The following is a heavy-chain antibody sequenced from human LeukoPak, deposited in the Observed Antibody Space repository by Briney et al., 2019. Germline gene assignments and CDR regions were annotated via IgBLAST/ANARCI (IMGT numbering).Heavy chain of an antibody. D-gene: IGHD2-21*02. J-gene: IGHJ4*02. CDR1: GYTFTSYA. Sequence: ASVKVSCKTSGYTFTSYAMNWVRQAPGQGLEFMGWINTGTGNPTYAQGFTGRFVFSLDTSVSTAYLQISTLKPEDTAVYYCAREVACGGDCHGDAWGQGTLVTVSS. V-gene: IGHV7-4-1*02. CDR2: INTGTGNP. CDR3: AREVACGGDCHGDA.